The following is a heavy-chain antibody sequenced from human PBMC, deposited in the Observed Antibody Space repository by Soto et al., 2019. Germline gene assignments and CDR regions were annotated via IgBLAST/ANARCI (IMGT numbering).Heavy chain of an antibody. CDR1: GGSITSSGYY. Sequence: QVQLQESGPGLVKPSQTLSLTCTVSGGSITSSGYYWSWIRQHPGEGLEWIGFTSISGSTSFNPSLKRGFTISLDTSSHLCSLNLKTVTAADTAVYYCARGGGSTKVEFWGHGTLVTVSP. CDR3: ARGGGSTKVEF. CDR2: TSISGST. D-gene: IGHD2-2*01. V-gene: IGHV4-31*03. J-gene: IGHJ4*01.